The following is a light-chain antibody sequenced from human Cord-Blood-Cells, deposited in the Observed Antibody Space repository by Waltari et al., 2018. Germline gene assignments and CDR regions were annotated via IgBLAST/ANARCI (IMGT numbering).Light chain of an antibody. Sequence: SYELTQPLSVSVALGQTARITCGGNNIGSKNVHWYQQKPGQALVVVICRVSNRPAGIPERFSGSNSGNTATLTISRAQAGDEADYYCQVWDSSTYVFGTGTKVTVL. V-gene: IGLV3-9*01. CDR1: NIGSKN. J-gene: IGLJ1*01. CDR2: RVS. CDR3: QVWDSSTYV.